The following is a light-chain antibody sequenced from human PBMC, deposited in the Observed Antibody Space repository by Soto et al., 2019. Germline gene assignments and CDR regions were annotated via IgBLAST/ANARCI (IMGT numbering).Light chain of an antibody. V-gene: IGKV3-11*01. CDR3: QQRNNWPT. J-gene: IGKJ3*01. Sequence: EIVLTQSPATLSLSPGERATLSCRASQSVTSNLAWYQQKPGQAPRLLIYDASNRATGIPARFSGSGSGTDFSLTISSLEPEDFAVYYCQQRNNWPTFGPGTKVDIK. CDR1: QSVTSN. CDR2: DAS.